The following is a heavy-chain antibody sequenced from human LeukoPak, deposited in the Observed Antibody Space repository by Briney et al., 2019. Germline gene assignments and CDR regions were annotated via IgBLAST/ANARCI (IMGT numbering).Heavy chain of an antibody. CDR3: AKEMYYYDSSGSSHY. CDR1: GFTFSSYG. V-gene: IGHV3-30*02. D-gene: IGHD3-22*01. CDR2: IRYDGSNK. J-gene: IGHJ4*02. Sequence: GGSLRLSCAASGFTFSSYGMYWVRQAPGKGLEWVAFIRYDGSNKYYADSVKGRFTVSRDNSKNTLYLQMNSLRAEDTAVYYCAKEMYYYDSSGSSHYWGQGTLVTVSS.